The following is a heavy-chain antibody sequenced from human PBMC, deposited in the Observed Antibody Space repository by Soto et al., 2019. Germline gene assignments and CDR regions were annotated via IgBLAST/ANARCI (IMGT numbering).Heavy chain of an antibody. CDR3: ARGYYGRSGYSAN. CDR2: IVPIFGTA. J-gene: IGHJ4*02. Sequence: QVQLVQYGAEVQKPGSSVKVSCKASASTFSSYAISWVQQAPAQGLERMGGIVPIFGTANYVQKVQGRVTITAEECTSTAYMELSSLRSKGTAEYYCARGYYGRSGYSANWVRGAPVTVSS. V-gene: IGHV1-69*01. D-gene: IGHD3-22*01. CDR1: ASTFSSYA.